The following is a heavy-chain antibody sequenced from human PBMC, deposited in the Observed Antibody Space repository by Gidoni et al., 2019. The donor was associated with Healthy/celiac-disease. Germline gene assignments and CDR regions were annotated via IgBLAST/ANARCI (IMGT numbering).Heavy chain of an antibody. V-gene: IGHV3-48*01. CDR2: ISSSSSTI. CDR1: GFTFSSYS. Sequence: EVQLVESGGGLVQPGGSLSLSCAASGFTFSSYSMNWVRQAPGKGLEWVSYISSSSSTIYYADSVKGRFTISRDNAKNSLYLQMNSLRAEDTAVYYCARGFLLYFDYYGMDVWGQGTTVTVSS. D-gene: IGHD2-2*02. CDR3: ARGFLLYFDYYGMDV. J-gene: IGHJ6*02.